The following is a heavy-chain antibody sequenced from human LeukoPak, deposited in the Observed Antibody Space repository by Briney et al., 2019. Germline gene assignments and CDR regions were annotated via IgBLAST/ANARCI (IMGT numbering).Heavy chain of an antibody. CDR1: GFSFGTNY. V-gene: IGHV3-53*05. CDR2: IYAGGNT. J-gene: IGHJ4*02. CDR3: AKDRNELFDY. D-gene: IGHD1-1*01. Sequence: GGSLRLSCAASGFSFGTNYMTWVRQAPGKGLEWVSMIYAGGNTYYRDSVKGRFTISRDNSKNTLYLQKNSLRDEDTAVYYCAKDRNELFDYWGQGTLVTVSS.